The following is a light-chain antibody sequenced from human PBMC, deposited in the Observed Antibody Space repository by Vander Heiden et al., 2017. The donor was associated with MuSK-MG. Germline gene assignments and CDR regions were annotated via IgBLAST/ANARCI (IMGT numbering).Light chain of an antibody. CDR2: KAS. J-gene: IGKJ4*01. Sequence: DSQMTQSTSTLSASGVDRGTITCRASQSMSSYLAWYQQKPGKAPKFLISKASSLESGVPSRFSGSGSGTEFTLTISSLQPDDFATYYCQQYKTYPLTFGGGTKVEIK. CDR1: QSMSSY. CDR3: QQYKTYPLT. V-gene: IGKV1-5*03.